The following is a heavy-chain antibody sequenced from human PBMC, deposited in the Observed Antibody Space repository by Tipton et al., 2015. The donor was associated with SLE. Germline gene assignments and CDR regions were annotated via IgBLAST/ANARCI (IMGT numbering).Heavy chain of an antibody. V-gene: IGHV4-59*01. CDR1: GGSISSYY. J-gene: IGHJ4*02. Sequence: TLSLTCTVSGGSISSYYWSWIRQPPGKGLEWIGYIYYSGSTNYNPSLKSRVTISVDTSKNQFSLKLSSVTAADTAVYYCARVRGMGSSGYGFDYWGQGNLETV. CDR2: IYYSGST. CDR3: ARVRGMGSSGYGFDY. D-gene: IGHD3-22*01.